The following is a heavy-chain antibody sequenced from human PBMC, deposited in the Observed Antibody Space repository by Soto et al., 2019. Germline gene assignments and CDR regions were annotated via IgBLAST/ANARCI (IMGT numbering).Heavy chain of an antibody. Sequence: LRLSCAASGFTFSSYGMHWVRQAPGKGLEWVAVISYDGSNKYYADSVKGRFTISRDNSKNTLYLQMNGLRAEDTAVYYCALLNWNDFRYYYYGMDVWGQGTTVTVSS. CDR1: GFTFSSYG. CDR3: ALLNWNDFRYYYYGMDV. CDR2: ISYDGSNK. J-gene: IGHJ6*02. V-gene: IGHV3-30*03. D-gene: IGHD1-1*01.